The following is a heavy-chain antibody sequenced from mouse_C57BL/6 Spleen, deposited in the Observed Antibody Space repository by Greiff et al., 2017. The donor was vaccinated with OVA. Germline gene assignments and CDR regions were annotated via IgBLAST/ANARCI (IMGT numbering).Heavy chain of an antibody. CDR3: ARGSSYPYWYFDV. CDR2: IDPSDSYT. V-gene: IGHV1-50*01. Sequence: VRLQQPGAELVKPGASVKLSCKASGYTFTSYWMQWVKQRPGQGLEWIGEIDPSDSYTNYNQKFKGKATLTVDTSSSTAYMQLSSLTSEDSAVYYCARGSSYPYWYFDVWGTGTTVTVSS. D-gene: IGHD1-1*01. CDR1: GYTFTSYW. J-gene: IGHJ1*03.